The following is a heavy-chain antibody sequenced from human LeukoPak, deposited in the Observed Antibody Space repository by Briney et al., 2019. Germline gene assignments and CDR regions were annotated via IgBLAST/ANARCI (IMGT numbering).Heavy chain of an antibody. J-gene: IGHJ4*02. CDR3: ARAIQQWLVVN. Sequence: GGSLRLSCAASGFTFSSYSMNWVRQAPGKGLEWVSYISSSSSTIYYADSVKGRFTISRDNAKNSLYLQMNSLRAEDTAVYYCARAIQQWLVVNWGQGTLVTVSS. CDR1: GFTFSSYS. D-gene: IGHD6-19*01. CDR2: ISSSSSTI. V-gene: IGHV3-48*04.